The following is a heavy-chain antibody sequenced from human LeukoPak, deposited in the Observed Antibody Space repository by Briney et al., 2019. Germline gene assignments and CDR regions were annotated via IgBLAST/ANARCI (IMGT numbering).Heavy chain of an antibody. Sequence: AGGSLRLSRVASRLPIADFAMHWGPQAPGKGLEWVSLISGDGVGTFYADSVKGRFSISRDNSKNSLYLEMNSLRTEDAAMYYCAKESGKFDYWGQGTLVAVSS. CDR1: RLPIADFA. V-gene: IGHV3-43*02. J-gene: IGHJ4*02. CDR3: AKESGKFDY. CDR2: ISGDGVGT.